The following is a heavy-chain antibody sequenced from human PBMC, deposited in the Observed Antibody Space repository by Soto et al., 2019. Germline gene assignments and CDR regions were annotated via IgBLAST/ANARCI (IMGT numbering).Heavy chain of an antibody. Sequence: QVQLVESGGGLVKPGGSLTLSCAASGLTFSDYYMSWIRQAPGKGPEWLSYISSSGTTVYYADSVKGRFTISRDNAKNSLFLQMNSLRADDTAVYYCARDPQRGDGYSFDHWGQGTLVSVSS. J-gene: IGHJ4*02. V-gene: IGHV3-11*01. CDR3: ARDPQRGDGYSFDH. CDR1: GLTFSDYY. CDR2: ISSSGTTV. D-gene: IGHD4-4*01.